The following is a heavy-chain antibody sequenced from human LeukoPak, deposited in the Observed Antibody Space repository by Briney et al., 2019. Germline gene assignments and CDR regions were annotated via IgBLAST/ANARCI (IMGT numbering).Heavy chain of an antibody. V-gene: IGHV3-48*01. CDR3: ARDPSLRYFDWLYFDY. Sequence: GGSLRLSCAASGFTFSSYSMNWVRQAPGKGLEWVSYISSSSSTIYYADSVKGRFTISRDNAKNSLYLQMNSLRAEDTAVYYCARDPSLRYFDWLYFDYWGQGTLVTVSS. D-gene: IGHD3-9*01. CDR1: GFTFSSYS. CDR2: ISSSSSTI. J-gene: IGHJ4*02.